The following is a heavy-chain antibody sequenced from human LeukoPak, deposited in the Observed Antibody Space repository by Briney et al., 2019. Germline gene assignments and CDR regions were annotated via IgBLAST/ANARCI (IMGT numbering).Heavy chain of an antibody. Sequence: SGGSLRLSCAASGFTFSSYAMSWVRQPPGKGLECVSTISDSFRITDDADSVKGRFTISRDNSKNTLYLQMNTLRAEDTAVYYCAKRRGDYFDYWGQGTLVTVSS. CDR3: AKRRGDYFDY. D-gene: IGHD4-17*01. CDR1: GFTFSSYA. J-gene: IGHJ4*02. V-gene: IGHV3-23*01. CDR2: ISDSFRIT.